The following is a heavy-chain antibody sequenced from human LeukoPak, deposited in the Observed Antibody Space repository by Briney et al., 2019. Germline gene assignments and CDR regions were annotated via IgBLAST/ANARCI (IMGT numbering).Heavy chain of an antibody. CDR1: GFTVSSNY. V-gene: IGHV3-53*01. J-gene: IGHJ3*02. CDR3: ARDPMDSSGWYRDAFDI. D-gene: IGHD6-19*01. Sequence: GGSLRLSCAASGFTVSSNYMSWVRQAPGKGLEWVSVIYSGGNTYYADSVKGRFTISRDNSKNTLYLQMNSLRAEDTAVYYCARDPMDSSGWYRDAFDIWGQGTMVTVSS. CDR2: IYSGGNT.